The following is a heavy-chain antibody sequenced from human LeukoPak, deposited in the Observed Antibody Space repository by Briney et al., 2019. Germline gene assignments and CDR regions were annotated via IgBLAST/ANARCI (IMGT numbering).Heavy chain of an antibody. J-gene: IGHJ5*02. CDR1: GFTFSSYG. CDR3: AKEGYDDILTGYSFGP. D-gene: IGHD3-9*01. CDR2: IRYDGSNK. V-gene: IGHV3-30*02. Sequence: GGSLRLSCAASGFTFSSYGMHWVRQAPGKGLEWVAFIRYDGSNKYYADSVKGRFTISRDNSKNTLYLQMNSLRAEDTAVYYCAKEGYDDILTGYSFGPWGQGTLVTVSS.